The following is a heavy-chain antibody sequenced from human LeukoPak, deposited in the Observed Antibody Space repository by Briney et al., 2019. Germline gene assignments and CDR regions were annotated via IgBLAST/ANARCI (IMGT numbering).Heavy chain of an antibody. Sequence: SETLSLTCAVYGGSFSGYYWSWIRQPPGKGLEWIGEINHSGSTNYNPSLKSRVTISVDTSKNQFSLKLSSVTAADTAVYYCAGAILEAADSRFDYWGQGTLVTVSS. J-gene: IGHJ4*02. V-gene: IGHV4-34*01. CDR1: GGSFSGYY. CDR2: INHSGST. D-gene: IGHD3-3*01. CDR3: AGAILEAADSRFDY.